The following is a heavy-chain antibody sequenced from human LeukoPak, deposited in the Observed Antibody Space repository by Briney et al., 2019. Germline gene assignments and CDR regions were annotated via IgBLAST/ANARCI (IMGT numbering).Heavy chain of an antibody. J-gene: IGHJ4*02. CDR2: IYPGDSDT. Sequence: GESLKISCKGSGYSFTSYWIGWVRQMPGKGLEWMGIIYPGDSDTRYSPSFQGQVTISADTSISTAYLQWSSLKASDTAMYYCASQAYSSGWYFRYWGQGTLVTVSS. V-gene: IGHV5-51*01. CDR3: ASQAYSSGWYFRY. D-gene: IGHD6-19*01. CDR1: GYSFTSYW.